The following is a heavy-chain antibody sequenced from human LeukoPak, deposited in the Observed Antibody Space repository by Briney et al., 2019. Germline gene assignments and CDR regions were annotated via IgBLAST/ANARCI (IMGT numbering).Heavy chain of an antibody. CDR3: ARVDYYDFWSGYFYGMDV. V-gene: IGHV1-18*01. CDR1: GYTFTSYG. D-gene: IGHD3-3*01. Sequence: ASVKVSCKASGYTFTSYGITWVRQAPGQGLEWMGWISAYNDNTNSARKFQGRVTMTTDTSTSTAYMELRSLRSDDTAVYYCARVDYYDFWSGYFYGMDVWGQGTTVTSP. CDR2: ISAYNDNT. J-gene: IGHJ6*02.